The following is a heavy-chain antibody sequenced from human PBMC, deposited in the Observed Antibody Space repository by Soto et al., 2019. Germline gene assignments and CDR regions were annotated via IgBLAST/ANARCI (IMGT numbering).Heavy chain of an antibody. V-gene: IGHV1-69*08. CDR3: AREDRDRETGLVPAAIDGMDV. J-gene: IGHJ6*02. Sequence: QVQLVQSGAEVKKPGSSVKVSCKASGGTFSRYSITWVRQAPGHGLEWIGRIIPIFGIASYAKKFQGRITVTADESTSTAYRELSSLRSDDTAVYYCAREDRDRETGLVPAAIDGMDVWGQGTTVTVCS. CDR2: IIPIFGIA. D-gene: IGHD2-2*01. CDR1: GGTFSRYS.